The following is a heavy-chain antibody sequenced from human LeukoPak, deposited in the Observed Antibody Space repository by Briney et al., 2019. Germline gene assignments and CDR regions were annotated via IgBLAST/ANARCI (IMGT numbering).Heavy chain of an antibody. J-gene: IGHJ3*02. D-gene: IGHD4-17*01. Sequence: SETLSLTCAVYGGSFSGYYWSWIRRPPGKGLEWIGEINHSGSTNYNPSLKSRVTISVDTSKNQFSLKLSSVTAADTAVYYCASNDYGDYGAFDIWGQGTMVTVSS. V-gene: IGHV4-34*01. CDR1: GGSFSGYY. CDR2: INHSGST. CDR3: ASNDYGDYGAFDI.